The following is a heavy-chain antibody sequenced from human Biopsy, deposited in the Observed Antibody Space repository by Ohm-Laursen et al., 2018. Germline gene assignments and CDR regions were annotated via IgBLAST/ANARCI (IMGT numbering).Heavy chain of an antibody. CDR1: GVSINGGRYY. Sequence: PSETLSLTCIVSGVSINGGRYYWNWIRHHPGKGLERIGNIFYSANTYYNPSLKSRVTISVDTSKNQFSLKLSSVTAADTAVYYCARLGSGDYFPTFFDFWGQGALVTVSS. CDR2: IFYSANT. J-gene: IGHJ4*02. D-gene: IGHD5-12*01. V-gene: IGHV4-31*03. CDR3: ARLGSGDYFPTFFDF.